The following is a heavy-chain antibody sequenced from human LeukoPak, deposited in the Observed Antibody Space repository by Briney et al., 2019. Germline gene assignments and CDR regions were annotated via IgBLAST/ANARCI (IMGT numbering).Heavy chain of an antibody. CDR3: ARSLDYLYGMDV. CDR2: IYTSGST. V-gene: IGHV4-61*02. J-gene: IGHJ6*02. CDR1: GGSISSGSYY. D-gene: IGHD3-16*01. Sequence: SETLSLTCTVSGGSISSGSYYWSWIRQPAGKGLEWIGRIYTSGSTNYNPSLKSRVTISVDTSKNQFSPKLSSVTAADTAVYYCARSLDYLYGMDVWGQGTTVTVSS.